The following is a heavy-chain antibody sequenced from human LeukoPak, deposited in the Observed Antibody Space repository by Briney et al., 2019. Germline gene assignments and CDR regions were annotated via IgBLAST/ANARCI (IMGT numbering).Heavy chain of an antibody. CDR1: GFTFSSYA. Sequence: PGGSLRLTCAASGFTFSSYAMSWVRQAPGKGLEWVSAISGSGGSTYYADSVKGRFTISRDNSKNTLYLQMNSLRAEDTAVYYCAKDLGLGDYFDYWGQGTLVTVSS. D-gene: IGHD3-10*01. J-gene: IGHJ4*02. CDR3: AKDLGLGDYFDY. CDR2: ISGSGGST. V-gene: IGHV3-23*01.